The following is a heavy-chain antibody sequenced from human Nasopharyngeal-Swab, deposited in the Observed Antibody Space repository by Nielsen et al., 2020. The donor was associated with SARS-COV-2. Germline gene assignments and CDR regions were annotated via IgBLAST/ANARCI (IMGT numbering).Heavy chain of an antibody. CDR1: GDTFTGYY. Sequence: ASVKVSCKASGDTFTGYYMHWVRQAPGQGLEWMGRINPNSGGTNYAQKFQGRVTMTRDTSITTAYMELSRLRSDDTAVYYCARNDEVVRFGVDYWGQGTLVTVSS. CDR3: ARNDEVVRFGVDY. J-gene: IGHJ4*02. D-gene: IGHD3-16*01. V-gene: IGHV1-2*06. CDR2: INPNSGGT.